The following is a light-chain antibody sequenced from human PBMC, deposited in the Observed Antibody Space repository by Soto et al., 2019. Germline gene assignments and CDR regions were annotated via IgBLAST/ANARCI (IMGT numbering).Light chain of an antibody. V-gene: IGLV2-14*03. Sequence: QSALTQPASVSGSPGHSITISCTGTSGDVGGYNYVSWYQHHPGKVPKLIIFDVNNRPSGVSDRFSGSKSGNAASLTISGLQAEDEADYYCSSYTNINTVVFGGGTKVTVL. CDR3: SSYTNINTVV. J-gene: IGLJ2*01. CDR2: DVN. CDR1: SGDVGGYNY.